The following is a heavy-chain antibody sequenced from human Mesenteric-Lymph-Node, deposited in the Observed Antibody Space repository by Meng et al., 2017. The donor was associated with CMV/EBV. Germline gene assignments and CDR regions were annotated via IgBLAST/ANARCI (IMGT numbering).Heavy chain of an antibody. J-gene: IGHJ4*02. Sequence: GESLKISCAVSGFIVSRKCMKWVRQAPGKGLEWVSAISGSGGSTYYADSVKGRFTISRDNSKNTLYLQMNGLRAEDTAVYYCAKTGCSDISCYYFDSWGQGTLVTVSS. CDR2: ISGSGGST. V-gene: IGHV3-23*01. CDR1: GFIVSRKC. CDR3: AKTGCSDISCYYFDS. D-gene: IGHD2-2*01.